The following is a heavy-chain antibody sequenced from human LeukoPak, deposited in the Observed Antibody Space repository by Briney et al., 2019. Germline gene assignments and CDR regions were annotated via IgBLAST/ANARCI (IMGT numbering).Heavy chain of an antibody. CDR3: AKFNGSGRGPYFDY. CDR2: ISGSGGST. J-gene: IGHJ4*02. D-gene: IGHD3-10*01. Sequence: GGSLRLSCAASGFTFSSYAMSWVRQAPGKGLEWVSAISGSGGSTYYADSVKGRFTISRDNSKNTLYLQMTSLRAEDTAVYYCAKFNGSGRGPYFDYWGQGTLVTVSS. V-gene: IGHV3-23*01. CDR1: GFTFSSYA.